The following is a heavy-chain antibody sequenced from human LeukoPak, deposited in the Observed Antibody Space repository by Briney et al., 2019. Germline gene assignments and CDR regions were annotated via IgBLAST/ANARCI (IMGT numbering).Heavy chain of an antibody. CDR3: ARGSITAAGPGVADDWYFDL. J-gene: IGHJ2*01. CDR2: IYSGGGT. CDR1: GFTVSGNY. V-gene: IGHV3-53*01. Sequence: GGSLRLSCAASGFTVSGNYMSWVRQAPGKGLERVSTIYSGGGTYYADSVKGRFTISRDNSKNTLYLQMNSLRAEDTAVYYCARGSITAAGPGVADDWYFDLWGRGTLVTVSS. D-gene: IGHD6-13*01.